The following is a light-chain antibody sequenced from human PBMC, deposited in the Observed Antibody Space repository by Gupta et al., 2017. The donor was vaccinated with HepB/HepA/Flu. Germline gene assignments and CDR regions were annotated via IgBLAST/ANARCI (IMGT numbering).Light chain of an antibody. Sequence: SFELPQPPSVSVSPGQTASITCSGDKSGDKCACWNQQKPDQPPMLVIYQNSKRPAEIPERFSGSNSENTATLTIRGTQAMDEDDYYCQAWDSSTYVFGTGTKVTGL. CDR2: QNS. J-gene: IGLJ1*01. V-gene: IGLV3-1*01. CDR3: QAWDSSTYV. CDR1: KSGDKC.